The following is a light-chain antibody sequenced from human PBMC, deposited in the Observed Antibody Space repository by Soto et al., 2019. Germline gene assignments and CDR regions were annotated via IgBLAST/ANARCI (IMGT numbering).Light chain of an antibody. CDR2: DVS. V-gene: IGLV2-11*01. CDR1: SSDIGAYDY. Sequence: QSALTQPRSVSGSPGQSVTISCTGTSSDIGAYDYVSWYQQLPDKAPRIMIYDVSERPSGVPDRFSGSKSGNTASLTISGLQAEDEGDYYCCSYAGRYIWIFGGGTKLTVL. J-gene: IGLJ2*01. CDR3: CSYAGRYIWI.